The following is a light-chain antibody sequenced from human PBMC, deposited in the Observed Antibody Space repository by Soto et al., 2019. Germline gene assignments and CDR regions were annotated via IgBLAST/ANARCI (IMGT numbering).Light chain of an antibody. CDR3: QQYNSYSWT. CDR1: QSINNW. V-gene: IGKV1-5*01. CDR2: DAS. J-gene: IGKJ1*01. Sequence: DIQMTQSPSTLSASVGDRVTITCRASQSINNWLAWYQQKPGKAPKLLIYDASSLKSGVPSSFSGSGSGTEFTLTISRLQPYDIATYYCQQYNSYSWTFGQGTKVEVK.